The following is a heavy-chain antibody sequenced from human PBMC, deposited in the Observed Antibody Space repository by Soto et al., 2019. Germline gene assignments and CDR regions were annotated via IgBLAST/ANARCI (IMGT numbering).Heavy chain of an antibody. CDR3: ARVHSTMIVVVITTEFDY. J-gene: IGHJ4*02. CDR2: ISAYNGNT. Sequence: ASVKVSYKASGYTFTSYGISWVRQAPGQGLEWMGWISAYNGNTNYAQKLQGRVTMTTDTSTSTAYMELRSLRSDDTAVYYCARVHSTMIVVVITTEFDYWGQGTLVTVSS. D-gene: IGHD3-22*01. V-gene: IGHV1-18*01. CDR1: GYTFTSYG.